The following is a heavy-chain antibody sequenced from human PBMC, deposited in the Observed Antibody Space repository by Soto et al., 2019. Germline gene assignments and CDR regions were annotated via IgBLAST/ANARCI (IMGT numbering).Heavy chain of an antibody. J-gene: IGHJ4*02. CDR1: GGSIGSGNYY. Sequence: SETLSLTCSVSGGSIGSGNYYWSWIRHPPGKGLEWIGYIYHSGITYYNPSLNSRVTISVDMSKNQFSLRLSSVTAADTAVYYCAREDYTGNSRFFDYWGQGVLVTVS. V-gene: IGHV4-30-4*01. CDR2: IYHSGIT. D-gene: IGHD3-9*01. CDR3: AREDYTGNSRFFDY.